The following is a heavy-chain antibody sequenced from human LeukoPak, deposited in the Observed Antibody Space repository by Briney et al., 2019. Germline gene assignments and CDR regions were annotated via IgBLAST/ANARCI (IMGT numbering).Heavy chain of an antibody. J-gene: IGHJ6*02. CDR3: ARDRVVVVPAASAQYYYGMDV. Sequence: SETLSLTCTVSGGSISSYYWSWIRQHPGKGLEWIGYIYYSGSTYYNPSLKSRVTISVDTSKNQFSLKLSSVTAADTAVYYCARDRVVVVPAASAQYYYGMDVWGQGTTVTVSS. CDR2: IYYSGST. V-gene: IGHV4-59*06. D-gene: IGHD2-2*01. CDR1: GGSISSYY.